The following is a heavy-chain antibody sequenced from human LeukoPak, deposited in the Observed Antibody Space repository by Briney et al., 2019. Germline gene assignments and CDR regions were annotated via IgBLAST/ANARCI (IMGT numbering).Heavy chain of an antibody. CDR3: ASGPPIQLWPRYYYYYYGMDV. Sequence: ASVKVSCKASGYTFTSYDINWVRQATGQGLEWMGWMNPNSGNTGYAQKFQGRVTMTRNTSISTAYMELSSLRSEDTAVYYCASGPPIQLWPRYYYYYYGMDVWGQGTTVTVSS. V-gene: IGHV1-8*01. CDR2: MNPNSGNT. J-gene: IGHJ6*02. D-gene: IGHD5-18*01. CDR1: GYTFTSYD.